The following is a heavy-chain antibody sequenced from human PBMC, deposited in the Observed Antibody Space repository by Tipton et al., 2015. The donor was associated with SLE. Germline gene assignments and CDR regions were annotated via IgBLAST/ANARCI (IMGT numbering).Heavy chain of an antibody. V-gene: IGHV3-74*01. D-gene: IGHD3-10*01. Sequence: SLRLSCAASGFTFSSYWMHWVRQAPGKGLVWVSHINSDGSSTSYADSVKGRFTISRDNAKNTLYLQMNSLRAEDTAVYYCARRVGSYYGMDVWGQGTTVTVSS. CDR3: ARRVGSYYGMDV. J-gene: IGHJ6*02. CDR1: GFTFSSYW. CDR2: INSDGSST.